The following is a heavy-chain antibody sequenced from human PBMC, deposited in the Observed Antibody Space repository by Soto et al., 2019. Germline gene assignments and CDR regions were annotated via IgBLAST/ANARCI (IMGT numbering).Heavy chain of an antibody. CDR2: ISGASTYI. Sequence: EVQLVESGGGLVKPGGSLRLSCAASGFTFNTYTINWVRQAPGKGLEWVSSISGASTYIYYADSVKGRFTISRDNAKNSMALVMNSLRAVDTGVYYCARMGAGHCVSVSRYPSPAMGYGMDVWGQGTTVTVSS. CDR1: GFTFNTYT. J-gene: IGHJ6*02. D-gene: IGHD2-2*01. V-gene: IGHV3-21*02. CDR3: ARMGAGHCVSVSRYPSPAMGYGMDV.